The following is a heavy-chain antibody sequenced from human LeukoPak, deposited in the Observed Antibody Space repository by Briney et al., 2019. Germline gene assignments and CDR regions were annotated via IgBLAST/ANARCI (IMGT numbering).Heavy chain of an antibody. CDR2: IYSGGGT. CDR3: ASQYSSGWYGLDY. CDR1: GFTASNNY. Sequence: GGSLRLSCAASGFTASNNYMSWVRQPPGKGLESVSVIYSGGGTYYADSVKGRFTISRDNSKNTLYLQMNSLRAEDTAVYYCASQYSSGWYGLDYWGQGTLVTVSS. J-gene: IGHJ4*02. V-gene: IGHV3-53*01. D-gene: IGHD6-19*01.